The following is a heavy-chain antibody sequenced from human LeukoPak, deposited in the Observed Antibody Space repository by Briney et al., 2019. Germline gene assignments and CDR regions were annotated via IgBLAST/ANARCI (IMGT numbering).Heavy chain of an antibody. CDR2: INPNSGGT. Sequence: ASVKVSCKASGYTFTGYYMHWVRQAPGQGLEWMGWINPNSGGTNYAQKFQGRVTMTRDTSISTAYMELSRLRSDDTAVYYCARSWGVTMVRGMTNYWGQGTLVTVSS. CDR1: GYTFTGYY. V-gene: IGHV1-2*02. J-gene: IGHJ4*02. D-gene: IGHD3-10*01. CDR3: ARSWGVTMVRGMTNY.